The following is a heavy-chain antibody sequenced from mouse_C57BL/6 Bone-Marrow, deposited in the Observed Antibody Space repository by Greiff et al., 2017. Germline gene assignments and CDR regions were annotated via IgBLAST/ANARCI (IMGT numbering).Heavy chain of an antibody. CDR2: ISSGSSTI. CDR1: GFTFSDYG. CDR3: ASGTGSYFDY. D-gene: IGHD4-1*01. J-gene: IGHJ2*01. V-gene: IGHV5-17*01. Sequence: EVKLMESGGGLVKPGGSLKLSCAASGFTFSDYGMHWVRQAPEKGLEWVAYISSGSSTIYYADTVKGRFTISRDNAKTTLFLQMTSLRSEDTAMYYCASGTGSYFDYWGQGTTLTVSS.